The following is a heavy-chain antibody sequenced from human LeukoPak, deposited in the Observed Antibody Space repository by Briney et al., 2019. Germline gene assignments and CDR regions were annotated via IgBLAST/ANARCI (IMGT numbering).Heavy chain of an antibody. V-gene: IGHV3-21*01. Sequence: GGSLRLSCAASGFTFSSYSMNWVRQAPGKGLEWVSSISSSSSYIYYADSVKGRSTISRDNAKNSLYLQMNSLRAEDTAVYYCARDGSAARGHYYGMDVWGKGTTVTVSS. D-gene: IGHD2-2*01. CDR1: GFTFSSYS. J-gene: IGHJ6*04. CDR3: ARDGSAARGHYYGMDV. CDR2: ISSSSSYI.